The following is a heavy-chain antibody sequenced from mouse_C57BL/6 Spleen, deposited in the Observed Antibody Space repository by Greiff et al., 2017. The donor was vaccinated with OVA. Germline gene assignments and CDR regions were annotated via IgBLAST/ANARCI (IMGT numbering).Heavy chain of an antibody. CDR3: ATLYGYEVGFAY. V-gene: IGHV1-26*01. CDR1: GYTFTDYY. CDR2: INPNNGGT. J-gene: IGHJ3*01. Sequence: VQLQQSGPELVKPGASVKISCKASGYTFTDYYMNWVKQSHGKSLEWIGDINPNNGGTSYNKKFKGKATLTVDKSSSTAYMELRSLTSEESAVDYCATLYGYEVGFAYWGQGTLVTVSA. D-gene: IGHD2-2*01.